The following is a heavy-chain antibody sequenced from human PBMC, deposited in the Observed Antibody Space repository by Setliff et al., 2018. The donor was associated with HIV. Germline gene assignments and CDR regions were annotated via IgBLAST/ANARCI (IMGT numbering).Heavy chain of an antibody. Sequence: GGSLRLPCAASGFSFSNAWMDWVRQAPGKGREWVGRGYTKTDGGTTDYAAPVKGRFTILGDDSKNMLYLEMSNLQTEDTAMYYCTHMGHYFDGNGYNRMYYFDYWGQGALVTVSS. D-gene: IGHD3-22*01. CDR3: THMGHYFDGNGYNRMYYFDY. CDR1: GFSFSNAW. CDR2: GYTKTDGGTT. V-gene: IGHV3-15*07. J-gene: IGHJ4*02.